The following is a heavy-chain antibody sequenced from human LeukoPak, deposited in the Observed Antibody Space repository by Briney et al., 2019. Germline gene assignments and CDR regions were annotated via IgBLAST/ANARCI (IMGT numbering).Heavy chain of an antibody. CDR1: GGSISSGNYY. CDR2: IYTSEST. J-gene: IGHJ3*02. CDR3: ARALPGGAFDI. V-gene: IGHV4-61*02. D-gene: IGHD4-23*01. Sequence: PSETLSLTCIVSGGSISSGNYYWSWIRQPAGKGLEWIGRIYTSESTDYNPSLKSRVTILLDTPKNQFSLNLSSVTAADTAVYYCARALPGGAFDIWGQGTMVTVSS.